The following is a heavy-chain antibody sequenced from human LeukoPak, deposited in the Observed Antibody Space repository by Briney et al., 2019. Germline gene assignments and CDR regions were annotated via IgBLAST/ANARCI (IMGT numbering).Heavy chain of an antibody. CDR3: ARAGLGGIVVVPAAEWSWFDP. V-gene: IGHV1-46*03. J-gene: IGHJ5*02. D-gene: IGHD2-2*01. Sequence: ASVKVSCKASGYTFTSYYMHWVRQAPGQGLEWMGIINPSGGSTSYVQKFQGRVTMTRDTSTSTVSMELSSLRSEDTAVYYCARAGLGGIVVVPAAEWSWFDPWGQGTLVTVSS. CDR1: GYTFTSYY. CDR2: INPSGGST.